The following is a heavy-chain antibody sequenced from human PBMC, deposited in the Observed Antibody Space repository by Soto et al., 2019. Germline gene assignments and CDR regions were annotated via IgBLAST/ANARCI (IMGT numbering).Heavy chain of an antibody. D-gene: IGHD5-18*01. Sequence: GGSLRLSCAASGFTFRGYGMHWVRQAPGRGLEWVALISYDGSIKYYADSVRGRFTISRDNSKNTLYLQMNSLRAEDTAVYYCANSEYSRYKNIDIWGQGTTVTVSS. CDR1: GFTFRGYG. CDR3: ANSEYSRYKNIDI. CDR2: ISYDGSIK. V-gene: IGHV3-30*18. J-gene: IGHJ6*02.